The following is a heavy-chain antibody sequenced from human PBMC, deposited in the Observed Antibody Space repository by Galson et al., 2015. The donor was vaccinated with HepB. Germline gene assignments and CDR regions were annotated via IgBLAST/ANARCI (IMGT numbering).Heavy chain of an antibody. CDR1: GFIFNNYN. J-gene: IGHJ5*02. V-gene: IGHV3-21*01. CDR3: ARDWGIAVSGTWWFDP. D-gene: IGHD6-19*01. Sequence: SLRLSCAASGFIFNNYNMNWVRQAPGKGLEWVASISSRSDYVYYADSVKGWFTISRDNAKNSLYLQMSSLRAEDTAVYYCARDWGIAVSGTWWFDPWGRGTLVTVSS. CDR2: ISSRSDYV.